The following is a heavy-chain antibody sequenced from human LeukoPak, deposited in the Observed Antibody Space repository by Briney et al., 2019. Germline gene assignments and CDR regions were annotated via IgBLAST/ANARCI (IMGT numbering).Heavy chain of an antibody. Sequence: SQTLSLTCTVSGGSISSGSYYWSWIRQPAGKGLEWIGRIYTSGSTNYNPSLKSRVTISVDTSKNQFSLKLSSVTAADTAVYYCARDLNRGGTIFGVATGNWFDPWGQGTLVTVSS. CDR1: GGSISSGSYY. CDR3: ARDLNRGGTIFGVATGNWFDP. J-gene: IGHJ5*02. D-gene: IGHD3-3*01. V-gene: IGHV4-61*02. CDR2: IYTSGST.